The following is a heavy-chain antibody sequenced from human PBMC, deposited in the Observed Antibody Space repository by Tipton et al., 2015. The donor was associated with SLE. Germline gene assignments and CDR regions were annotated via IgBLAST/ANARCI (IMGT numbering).Heavy chain of an antibody. CDR2: INHSGST. D-gene: IGHD5/OR15-5a*01. Sequence: LRLSCAVYGGSFSGYYWSWIRQPPGKGLEWIGEINHSGSTNYNPSLKSRVTISVDTSENQFSLKLSSVTAADTAVYYCAGVSRDAFEIWGQGTMVTVSS. J-gene: IGHJ3*02. CDR1: GGSFSGYY. V-gene: IGHV4-34*01. CDR3: AGVSRDAFEI.